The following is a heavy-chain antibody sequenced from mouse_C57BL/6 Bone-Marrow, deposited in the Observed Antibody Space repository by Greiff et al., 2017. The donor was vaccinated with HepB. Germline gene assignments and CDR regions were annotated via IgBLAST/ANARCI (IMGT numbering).Heavy chain of an antibody. Sequence: EVKLMESGGDLVKPGGSLKLSCAASGFTFSSYGMSWVRQTPDKRLEWVATISSGGSYTYYPDSVKGRFTISRDNAKNTLYLQLSSLKSEDTAMYYCASLRYAMDYWGQGTSVTVSS. V-gene: IGHV5-6*01. J-gene: IGHJ4*01. CDR1: GFTFSSYG. CDR3: ASLRYAMDY. CDR2: ISSGGSYT.